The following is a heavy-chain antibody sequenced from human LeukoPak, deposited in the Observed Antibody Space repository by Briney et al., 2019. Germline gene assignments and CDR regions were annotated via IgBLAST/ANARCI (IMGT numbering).Heavy chain of an antibody. Sequence: ASVKVSCKASGYTFTSYDINWVRQATGQGLEWMGWMNPNSGNTGYAQKFQGRVTMTRNTSISTAYMELSSLRSEDTAVYYCARGLIRVRGGSEHYYYYYGMDVWGQGTTVTVSS. CDR3: ARGLIRVRGGSEHYYYYYGMDV. CDR1: GYTFTSYD. J-gene: IGHJ6*02. CDR2: MNPNSGNT. V-gene: IGHV1-8*01. D-gene: IGHD3-10*01.